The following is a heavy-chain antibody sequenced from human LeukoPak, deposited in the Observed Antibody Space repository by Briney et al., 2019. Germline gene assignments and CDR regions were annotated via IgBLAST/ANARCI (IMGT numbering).Heavy chain of an antibody. Sequence: ASVKVSFKASGYTFTIYGISWVRQAPGQGLEWMGWISAYNGNTNYAQKLQGRVTMTTDTSTSTAYMELRSLRSDDTAVYYCARDLCSSTSCYENWFDPWGQGTLVTVSS. CDR1: GYTFTIYG. CDR3: ARDLCSSTSCYENWFDP. J-gene: IGHJ5*02. V-gene: IGHV1-18*01. D-gene: IGHD2-2*01. CDR2: ISAYNGNT.